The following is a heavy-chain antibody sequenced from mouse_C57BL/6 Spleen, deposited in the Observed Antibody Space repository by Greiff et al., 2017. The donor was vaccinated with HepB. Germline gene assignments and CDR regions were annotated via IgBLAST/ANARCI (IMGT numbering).Heavy chain of an antibody. Sequence: EVKLVESGPGLVKPSQSLSLTCSVTGYSITSGYYWNWIRQFPGNTLEWMGYISYDGSNNYNPSLKNRISITRDTSKNQFFLKLNSVTTEDTATYYCARGLALYYYEYFDVWGTGTTVTVSS. CDR3: ARGLALYYYEYFDV. D-gene: IGHD1-1*01. CDR2: ISYDGSN. J-gene: IGHJ1*03. CDR1: GYSITSGYY. V-gene: IGHV3-6*01.